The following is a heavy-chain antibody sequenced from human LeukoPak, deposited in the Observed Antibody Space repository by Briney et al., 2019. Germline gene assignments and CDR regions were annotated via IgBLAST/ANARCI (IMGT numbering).Heavy chain of an antibody. J-gene: IGHJ4*02. V-gene: IGHV3-30*02. Sequence: GGSLRLSCAASGFKFNNFAMHWVRQAPGKGLEWVAFIRYDGSNKYYADSVKGRFTISRDNSKNTLYLQMNSLRAEDTAVYYCAKDKGDGYKYYFDYWGQGTLVTVSS. CDR3: AKDKGDGYKYYFDY. D-gene: IGHD5-24*01. CDR2: IRYDGSNK. CDR1: GFKFNNFA.